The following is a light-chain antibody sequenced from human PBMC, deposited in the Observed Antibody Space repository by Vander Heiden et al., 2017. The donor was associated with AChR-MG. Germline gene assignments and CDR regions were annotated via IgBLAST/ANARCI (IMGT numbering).Light chain of an antibody. J-gene: IGLJ2*01. CDR1: SSDVGGYNY. Sequence: QSALTQHPSASGSPGQTVPISCTGTSSDVGGYNYVSWYQQHPGKAPKLMIYEGSKRPSGVPDRFSGSKSGNTASLTVSGLQAEDEADYYCSSYAGSNNFVFGGGTKLTVL. CDR2: EGS. CDR3: SSYAGSNNFV. V-gene: IGLV2-8*01.